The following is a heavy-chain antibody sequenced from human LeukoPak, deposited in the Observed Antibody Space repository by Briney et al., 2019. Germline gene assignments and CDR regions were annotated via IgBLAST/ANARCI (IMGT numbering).Heavy chain of an antibody. CDR2: IFGSGGST. CDR1: GFTFSSYA. D-gene: IGHD6-19*01. V-gene: IGHV3-23*01. J-gene: IGHJ4*02. CDR3: AKTTTGYSSGRYPGWPVDY. Sequence: GGSLRLSCAASGFTFSSYAMCWVRQAPGKGLEWVSGIFGSGGSTHYADSVKGRFTISRDNSKNTVYLQMNSLRAEDTAVYYCAKTTTGYSSGRYPGWPVDYWGQGTLVTVSS.